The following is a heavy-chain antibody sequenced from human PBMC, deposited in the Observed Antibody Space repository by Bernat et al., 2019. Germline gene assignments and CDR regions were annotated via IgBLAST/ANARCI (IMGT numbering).Heavy chain of an antibody. D-gene: IGHD6-25*01. V-gene: IGHV3-30*19. CDR3: ARRRLHDAFEI. Sequence: QVQLVESGGGVVQPGRSLRLSCAASGFTFSSYGMHWVRQAPGKGLEWVAVISYDGSNKYYADSVKGRFTISRDNSKNTLYLQMNSLRAEDTAVYYCARRRLHDAFEIWGQGTMVTVSS. CDR1: GFTFSSYG. CDR2: ISYDGSNK. J-gene: IGHJ3*02.